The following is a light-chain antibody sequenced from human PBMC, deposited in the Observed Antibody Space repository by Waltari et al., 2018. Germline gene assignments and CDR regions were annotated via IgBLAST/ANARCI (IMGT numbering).Light chain of an antibody. V-gene: IGLV2-11*01. CDR1: SSAVGGFNY. CDR3: CSYAGSYTWV. CDR2: DVN. Sequence: QSALTQPRPVSGSPGQSVTISCTGTSSAVGGFNYVSWYQHHPGRAPQLMIYDVNKRPSGVPDRFSGSKSGNTASLTISGLQAEDEADYYCCSYAGSYTWVFGGGTKLTVL. J-gene: IGLJ3*02.